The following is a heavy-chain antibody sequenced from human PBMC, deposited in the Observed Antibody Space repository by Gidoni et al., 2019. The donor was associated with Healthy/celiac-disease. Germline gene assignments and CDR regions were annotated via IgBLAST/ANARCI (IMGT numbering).Heavy chain of an antibody. V-gene: IGHV4-59*01. J-gene: IGHJ4*02. Sequence: QVQLQESGPGLVKPSETLSLTCTVSGGSISSYYWSWIRQPPGKGLEWIGYIYYSGSTNYNPPLKSRVTISVDTSKNQFSLKLSSVTAADTAVYYCARWSGSHQIDYWGQGTLVTVSS. D-gene: IGHD1-26*01. CDR3: ARWSGSHQIDY. CDR2: IYYSGST. CDR1: GGSISSYY.